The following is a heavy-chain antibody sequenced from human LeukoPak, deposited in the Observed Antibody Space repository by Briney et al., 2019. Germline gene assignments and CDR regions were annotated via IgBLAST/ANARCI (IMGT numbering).Heavy chain of an antibody. J-gene: IGHJ4*02. CDR3: ARDNWNPDF. V-gene: IGHV4-38-2*02. Sequence: SETLSLTCTVSGYSISSGYHWGWIRQPPGKGLEWIGSIYHSGSTYYNASLKSRVTISVDTSKNQFSLKLSSVTAADTDVYYCARDNWNPDFWGQGTLVIVSS. D-gene: IGHD1-20*01. CDR1: GYSISSGYH. CDR2: IYHSGST.